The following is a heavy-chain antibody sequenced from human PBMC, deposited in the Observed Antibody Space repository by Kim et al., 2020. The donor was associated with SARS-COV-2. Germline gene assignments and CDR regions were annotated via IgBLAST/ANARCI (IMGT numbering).Heavy chain of an antibody. V-gene: IGHV4-38-2*02. Sequence: SETLSLTCTVSGYSISSGYYWGWIRQPPGKGLEWIGSIYHSGSTYYNPSLKSRVTISVDTSKNQFSLKLSSVTAADTAVYYCARDQMIVDLGRPYGMDVWGQGTTVTVSS. J-gene: IGHJ6*02. CDR3: ARDQMIVDLGRPYGMDV. D-gene: IGHD3-22*01. CDR1: GYSISSGYY. CDR2: IYHSGST.